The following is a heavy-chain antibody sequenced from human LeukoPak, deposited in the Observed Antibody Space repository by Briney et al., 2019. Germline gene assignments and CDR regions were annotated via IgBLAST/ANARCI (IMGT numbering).Heavy chain of an antibody. J-gene: IGHJ6*02. D-gene: IGHD3-10*01. V-gene: IGHV3-30*04. CDR3: ARDRFDGFGEFSPDYYGMDV. Sequence: GGSLRLSCAASGFTFSSYAMHWVRQAPGKGLEWVAVISYDGSNKYYADSVKGRFTISRDNSKNTLYLQMNSLRAEDTAVYYCARDRFDGFGEFSPDYYGMDVWGQGTTVTVSS. CDR2: ISYDGSNK. CDR1: GFTFSSYA.